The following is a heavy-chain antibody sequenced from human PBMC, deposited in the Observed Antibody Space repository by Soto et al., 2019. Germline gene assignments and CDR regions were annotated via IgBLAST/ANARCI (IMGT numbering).Heavy chain of an antibody. Sequence: SCAASGFTFSTYPMSWVRQAPGKGLEWVSGISGSGISTYYTDSVKGRFTISRDNSKNTVFLQMNSLRDEDTAVYYCVKPPVITASYYYYDMDVWGQGTTVTVSS. J-gene: IGHJ6*02. V-gene: IGHV3-23*01. D-gene: IGHD4-4*01. CDR3: VKPPVITASYYYYDMDV. CDR2: ISGSGIST. CDR1: GFTFSTYP.